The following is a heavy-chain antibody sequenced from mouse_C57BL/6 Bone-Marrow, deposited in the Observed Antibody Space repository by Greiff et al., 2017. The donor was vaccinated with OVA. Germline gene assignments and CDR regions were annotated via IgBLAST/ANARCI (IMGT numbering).Heavy chain of an antibody. Sequence: QVQLKQPGAELVKPGASVKVSCKASGYTFTSYWMHWVKQRPGQGLEWIGRIHPSDSDTNYNQKFKGKATLTVDKSSSTAYMQLSSLTSEDSAVYYCAIRDLIYYGSSYPYWYFDVWGTGTTVTVSS. D-gene: IGHD1-1*01. CDR2: IHPSDSDT. CDR3: AIRDLIYYGSSYPYWYFDV. CDR1: GYTFTSYW. J-gene: IGHJ1*03. V-gene: IGHV1-74*01.